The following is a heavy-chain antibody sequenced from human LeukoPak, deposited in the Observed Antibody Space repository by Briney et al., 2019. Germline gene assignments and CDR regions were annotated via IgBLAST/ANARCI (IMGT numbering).Heavy chain of an antibody. J-gene: IGHJ4*02. V-gene: IGHV3-23*01. CDR1: GFTLSSYW. D-gene: IGHD3-10*01. CDR3: AKAGKSSYDY. CDR2: MSISGGST. Sequence: PGGSLRLSCAASGFTLSSYWMHWARQAPGKGLEWVSSMSISGGSTNYADSVTGRFSISRDNSKNTLYLQMNSLRAEDTAVYYCAKAGKSSYDYWGQGTLVTASS.